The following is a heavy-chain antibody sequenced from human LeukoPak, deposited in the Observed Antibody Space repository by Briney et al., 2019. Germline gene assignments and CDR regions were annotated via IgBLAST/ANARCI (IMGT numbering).Heavy chain of an antibody. CDR2: ISSGSSYI. V-gene: IGHV3-21*01. D-gene: IGHD4-17*01. CDR1: GFTFSSYA. J-gene: IGHJ4*02. Sequence: GGSVRLSCAPSGFTFSSYAMSWVRHAPGQGLEWVSSISSGSSYIYYADSVKGRFTISRDNATNSLHPQMNSLRTEDTAVYYCARDLRDYGDYGNFDYWGQGTLVTVSS. CDR3: ARDLRDYGDYGNFDY.